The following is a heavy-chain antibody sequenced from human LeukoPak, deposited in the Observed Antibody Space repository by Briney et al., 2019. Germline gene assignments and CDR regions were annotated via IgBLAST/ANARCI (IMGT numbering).Heavy chain of an antibody. V-gene: IGHV1-18*01. J-gene: IGHJ4*02. CDR3: ARIGAPNDYDFWSGYYPSDY. Sequence: ASVKVSCKASGYTFTSYGISWVRQAPGQGLEWMGWISAYNGNTNYAQKLQGRVTMTTDTSTSTAYMELRSLRSDDTAVYYCARIGAPNDYDFWSGYYPSDYWGQGTLVTVSS. CDR1: GYTFTSYG. D-gene: IGHD3-3*01. CDR2: ISAYNGNT.